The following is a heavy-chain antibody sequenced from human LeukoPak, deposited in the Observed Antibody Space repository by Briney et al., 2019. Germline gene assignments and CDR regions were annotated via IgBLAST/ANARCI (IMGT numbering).Heavy chain of an antibody. J-gene: IGHJ4*02. Sequence: ASVKVSCKASGYTFTGYYMHWVRQAPGQGLEWMGWINPNSGGTNYAQKFQGWVTMTRDTSISTAYMELSRLRSDDTAVYYCASQSTYYYDSSEVGYFDYWGQGTLVTVSS. CDR2: INPNSGGT. V-gene: IGHV1-2*04. D-gene: IGHD3-22*01. CDR3: ASQSTYYYDSSEVGYFDY. CDR1: GYTFTGYY.